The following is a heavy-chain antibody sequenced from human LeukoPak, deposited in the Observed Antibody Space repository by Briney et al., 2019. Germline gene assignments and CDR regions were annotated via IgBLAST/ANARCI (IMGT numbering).Heavy chain of an antibody. CDR3: AKGAPSSSSIFDF. CDR1: GFTFGHNA. V-gene: IGHV3-23*01. Sequence: PGGSLRLSCVASGFTFGHNAMAWVRQAPGKGLEWVSALSGSGGDTFYADPVKGRFTISRDNSKNTLYLQLSSLRPDDTAVYYCAKGAPSSSSIFDFWGPGTLVTVSS. D-gene: IGHD6-6*01. CDR2: LSGSGGDT. J-gene: IGHJ4*02.